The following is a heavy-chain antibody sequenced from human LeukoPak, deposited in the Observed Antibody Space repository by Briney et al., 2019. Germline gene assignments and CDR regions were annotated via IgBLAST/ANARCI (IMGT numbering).Heavy chain of an antibody. V-gene: IGHV4-34*01. CDR3: ARHPRSLPAARKYYFDY. CDR2: INHSGST. CDR1: GGSLSGYY. Sequence: SETLSLTCAVYGGSLSGYYWSWIRQPPGKGLEWIGEINHSGSTNYNPSLKSRVTISVDTSKNQFSLKLSSVTAADTAVYYCARHPRSLPAARKYYFDYWGQGTLVTVSS. D-gene: IGHD2-2*01. J-gene: IGHJ4*02.